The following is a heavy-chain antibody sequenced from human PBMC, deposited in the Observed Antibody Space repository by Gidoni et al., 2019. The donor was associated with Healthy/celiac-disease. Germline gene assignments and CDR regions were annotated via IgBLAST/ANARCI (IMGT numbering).Heavy chain of an antibody. CDR2: ISGSGGST. J-gene: IGHJ4*02. Sequence: EVQLLESGGGLVQPGGSLRLSCAASGFTFSSYAMSWVRQAPGKWLEWVSAISGSGGSTYYADSVKGRFTISRDNSKNTLYLQMNSLRAEDTAVYYCAKDTRRGGAVAGRSFGYWGQGTLVTVSS. D-gene: IGHD6-19*01. CDR3: AKDTRRGGAVAGRSFGY. V-gene: IGHV3-23*01. CDR1: GFTFSSYA.